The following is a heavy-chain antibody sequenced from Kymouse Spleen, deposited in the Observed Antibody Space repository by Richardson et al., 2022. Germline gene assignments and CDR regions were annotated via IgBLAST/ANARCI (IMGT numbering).Heavy chain of an antibody. CDR1: GGSFSGYY. V-gene: IGHV4-34*01. Sequence: QVQLQQWGAGLLKPSETLSLTCAVYGGSFSGYYWSWIRQPPGKGLEWIGEINHSGSTNYNPSLKSRVTISVDTSKNQFSLKLSSVTAADTAVYYCARRITGTIDYWGQGTLVTVSS. CDR3: ARRITGTIDY. D-gene: IGHD1-7*01. J-gene: IGHJ4*02. CDR2: INHSGST.